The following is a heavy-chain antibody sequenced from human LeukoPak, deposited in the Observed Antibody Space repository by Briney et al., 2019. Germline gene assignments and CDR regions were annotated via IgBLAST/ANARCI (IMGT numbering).Heavy chain of an antibody. Sequence: PGGSLRLSCAPSGFTFSIYEMNWVRQAPGKVLEWVSYISSSGNTIYYADSVKGRFTISRENSKNSLYLQMNSLRAEDTAIYYCARGPTSGWYYYYYMDVWGKGTTVTMSS. V-gene: IGHV3-48*03. CDR1: GFTFSIYE. J-gene: IGHJ6*03. CDR2: ISSSGNTI. D-gene: IGHD6-19*01. CDR3: ARGPTSGWYYYYYMDV.